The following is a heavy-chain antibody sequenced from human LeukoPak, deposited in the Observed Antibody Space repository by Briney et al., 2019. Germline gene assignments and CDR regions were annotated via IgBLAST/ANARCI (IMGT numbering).Heavy chain of an antibody. Sequence: GGSLRLSCAASGFTFSDYYMSWIRQAPGKGLEWVSYISSNGRTIYYVDSVKGRLTMSRDNAKNSLYLQMNSLRAEDTAVYYCARDQGPSARGTFGIWGQGTKVTVSS. V-gene: IGHV3-11*01. D-gene: IGHD1-26*01. CDR1: GFTFSDYY. J-gene: IGHJ3*02. CDR3: ARDQGPSARGTFGI. CDR2: ISSNGRTI.